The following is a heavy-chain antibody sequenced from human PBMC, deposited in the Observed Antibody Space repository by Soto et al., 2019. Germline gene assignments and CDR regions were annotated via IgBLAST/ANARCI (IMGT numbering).Heavy chain of an antibody. CDR3: ARDFSLVATTRGWFDP. V-gene: IGHV3-33*01. CDR2: IWYDGSNK. J-gene: IGHJ5*02. Sequence: QVQLVESGGGVVQPGRSLRLSCAASGFTFSSYGMHWVRQAPGKGLEWVAVIWYDGSNKYYADSVKGRFTISRDNSKNTLYLQMNSLRAEDTAVYYCARDFSLVATTRGWFDPWGQGTLVTVSS. CDR1: GFTFSSYG. D-gene: IGHD5-12*01.